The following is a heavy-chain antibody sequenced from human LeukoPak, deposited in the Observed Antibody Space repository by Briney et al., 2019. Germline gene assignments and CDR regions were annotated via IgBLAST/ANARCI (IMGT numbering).Heavy chain of an antibody. D-gene: IGHD3-9*01. CDR3: AKDGERYFDWLLSDYYYYGMDV. V-gene: IGHV3-30*02. CDR1: GFTFSSYG. CDR2: IRYDGSNK. Sequence: GGSLRLSCAASGFTFSSYGMHWVRQAPGKGLEWVAFIRYDGSNKYYADSVKGRFTISRDNSKNTLYLQMNSLRAEDTAVYYGAKDGERYFDWLLSDYYYYGMDVWGQGTTVTVSS. J-gene: IGHJ6*02.